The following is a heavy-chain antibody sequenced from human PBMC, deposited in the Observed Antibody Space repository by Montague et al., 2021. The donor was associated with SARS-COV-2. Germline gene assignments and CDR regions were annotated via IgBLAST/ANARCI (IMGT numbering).Heavy chain of an antibody. CDR3: ARDLYYGGNSLFDY. CDR1: GFTFSSYE. CDR2: ISSRGSAV. J-gene: IGHJ4*02. Sequence: SLRLSCAAYGFTFSSYEMNWIRQAPGKGLEWVSYISSRGSAVFSYAESVKGRFTISRDNARNSLFLQMNSLTVDDTGVYYCARDLYYGGNSLFDYWGQGTLVTVSS. D-gene: IGHD4-23*01. V-gene: IGHV3-48*03.